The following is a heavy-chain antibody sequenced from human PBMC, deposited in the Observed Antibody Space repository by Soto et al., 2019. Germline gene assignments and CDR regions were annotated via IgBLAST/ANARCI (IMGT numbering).Heavy chain of an antibody. CDR2: INAGNGNT. Sequence: ASLRVSCKASGYTFTSYAMHWVRQAPGQRLEWMGWINAGNGNTKYSQKFQGRVTITRDTSASTAYMELSSLRSEDTAVYYCARVWSSGYHYGAEYFQHSGQGTLVTVSS. J-gene: IGHJ1*01. CDR1: GYTFTSYA. D-gene: IGHD3-22*01. V-gene: IGHV1-3*01. CDR3: ARVWSSGYHYGAEYFQH.